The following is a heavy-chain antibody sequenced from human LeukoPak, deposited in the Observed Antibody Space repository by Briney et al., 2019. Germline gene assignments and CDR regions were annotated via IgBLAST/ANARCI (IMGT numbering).Heavy chain of an antibody. D-gene: IGHD7-27*01. V-gene: IGHV1-8*01. J-gene: IGHJ4*02. Sequence: PVASVKVSCKASGYTFTSFDFNWVRQATGQGLEWMGWMKSNNGHTGYAQKFQGRVTMTRDTSISTAYMELSSLTFEDTAVYYCARGPPNWGVVGYWGQGTLVTVSS. CDR1: GYTFTSFD. CDR2: MKSNNGHT. CDR3: ARGPPNWGVVGY.